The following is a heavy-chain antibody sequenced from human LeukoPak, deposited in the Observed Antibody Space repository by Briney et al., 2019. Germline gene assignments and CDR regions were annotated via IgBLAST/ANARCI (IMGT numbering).Heavy chain of an antibody. CDR1: GGSFSGYY. J-gene: IGHJ4*02. CDR3: ARGRKVRGVITLDY. D-gene: IGHD3-10*01. Sequence: PSETLSLTCAVYGGSFSGYYWSWIRQPPGKGLEWIGEINHSGSTNYNPSLKSRVTISVDTSKNQSSLKLSSVTAADTAVYYCARGRKVRGVITLDYWGQGTLVTVSS. CDR2: INHSGST. V-gene: IGHV4-34*01.